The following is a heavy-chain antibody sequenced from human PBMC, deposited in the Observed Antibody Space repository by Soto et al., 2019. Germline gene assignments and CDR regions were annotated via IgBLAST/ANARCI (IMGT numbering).Heavy chain of an antibody. Sequence: PSETLCLTCSFYVVSFIGYYCSLIRQPPGKGLEWIVEINHSGSTNYNPSLKSRVTISVDTSKNQFSLKLSSVTAADTAVYYCASIAGEGGMDVWGQRHTVNVSS. CDR2: INHSGST. D-gene: IGHD4-17*01. CDR1: VVSFIGYY. CDR3: ASIAGEGGMDV. J-gene: IGHJ6*01. V-gene: IGHV4-34*01.